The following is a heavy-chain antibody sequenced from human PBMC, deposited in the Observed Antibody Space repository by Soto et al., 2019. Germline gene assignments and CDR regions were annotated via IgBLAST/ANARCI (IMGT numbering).Heavy chain of an antibody. V-gene: IGHV4-61*01. CDR3: ARDRHAAGIDY. J-gene: IGHJ4*02. D-gene: IGHD6-19*01. CDR1: GGSISSSSYY. CDR2: IYYSGST. Sequence: SETLSLTCTVSGGSISSSSYYWGWIRQPPGKGLEWIGYIYYSGSTNYNPSLKSRVTISVDTSKNQFSLKLSSVTAADTAVYYCARDRHAAGIDYWGQGTLVTVSS.